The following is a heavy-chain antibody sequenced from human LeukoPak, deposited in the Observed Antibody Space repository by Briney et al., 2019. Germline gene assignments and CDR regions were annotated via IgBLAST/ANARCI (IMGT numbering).Heavy chain of an antibody. CDR1: GYTFTSNY. CDR3: ARRARSCSSTSCLDP. V-gene: IGHV1-46*01. D-gene: IGHD2-2*01. J-gene: IGHJ5*02. Sequence: ASVKVSCKAFGYTFTSNYMHWVRQAPGQGPEWMGVISPSGGSTTYAQKFQGRVTLTRDMSTSTDYLELSSLRSEDTAVYYCARRARSCSSTSCLDPWGQGTLVTVSS. CDR2: ISPSGGST.